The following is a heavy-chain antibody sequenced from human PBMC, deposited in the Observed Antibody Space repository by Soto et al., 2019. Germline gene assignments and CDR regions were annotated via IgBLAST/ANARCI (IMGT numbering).Heavy chain of an antibody. Sequence: PAETLCLTCTGSGCSMSNGYLWNLFRQSPGKGLEWIGEAHHSGRTNYNPSLKSRVTISVDKSKNHFSLKLSSVTAADTAVYYCARSEATGLDYWGQGTLVTVSS. V-gene: IGHV4-4*02. CDR3: ARSEATGLDY. CDR1: GCSMSNGYL. D-gene: IGHD1-26*01. J-gene: IGHJ4*02. CDR2: AHHSGRT.